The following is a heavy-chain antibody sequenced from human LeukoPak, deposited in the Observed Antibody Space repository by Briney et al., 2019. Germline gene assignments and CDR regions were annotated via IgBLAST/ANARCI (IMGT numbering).Heavy chain of an antibody. CDR1: GYAFTGYY. Sequence: GASVTVSCTASGYAFTGYYMHWVRQAPGQGLEWMGWINPNSGGTNYAQKFQGWVTMTRDTSISTAYMELSRLRSDDTAVYYCARGVLMVYAIDYWGQGTLVTVSS. J-gene: IGHJ4*02. D-gene: IGHD2-8*01. V-gene: IGHV1-2*04. CDR3: ARGVLMVYAIDY. CDR2: INPNSGGT.